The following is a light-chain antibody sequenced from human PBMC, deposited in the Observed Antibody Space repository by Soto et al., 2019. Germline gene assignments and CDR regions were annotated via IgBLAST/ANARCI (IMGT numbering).Light chain of an antibody. V-gene: IGKV1-5*01. CDR2: DAS. CDR1: QSISSW. CDR3: QQYNSYWT. Sequence: DIQMTQSPSTLSESVLDRVTITCLASQSISSWLAWYQQKPGKAPKLLIYDASSLESGVPSRFSGSGSGTEFTLTISSLQPDDFATYYCQQYNSYWTFGQGTKVDI. J-gene: IGKJ1*01.